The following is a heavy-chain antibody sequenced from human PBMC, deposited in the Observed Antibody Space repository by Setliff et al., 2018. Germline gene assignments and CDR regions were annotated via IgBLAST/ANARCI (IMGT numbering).Heavy chain of an antibody. V-gene: IGHV4-34*01. J-gene: IGHJ4*01. Sequence: PSETLSLTCAVYGGSFSTYYWNWIRRPPGKGLEWIGEINHSGSTNYNPSLKSRVTISVDTSKNQFSLKLRSVTAADTAVYYCVRPGGTTVVARHFDYWGSGILVTVSS. CDR3: VRPGGTTVVARHFDY. CDR1: GGSFSTYY. CDR2: INHSGST. D-gene: IGHD2-15*01.